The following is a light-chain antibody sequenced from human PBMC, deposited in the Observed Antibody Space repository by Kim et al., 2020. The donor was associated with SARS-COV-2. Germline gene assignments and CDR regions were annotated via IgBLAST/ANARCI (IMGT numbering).Light chain of an antibody. CDR2: AAS. CDR1: QGIASW. Sequence: DVQMTQSPSSVSASVGDRVTITCRASQGIASWLAWYQVKPGKAPKLLIYAASGLPGGVPSRFSGSGSGTEFTLTITSPQPEDCAMYYCQQSNNLPITFGQGTRLEIK. CDR3: QQSNNLPIT. V-gene: IGKV1-12*01. J-gene: IGKJ5*01.